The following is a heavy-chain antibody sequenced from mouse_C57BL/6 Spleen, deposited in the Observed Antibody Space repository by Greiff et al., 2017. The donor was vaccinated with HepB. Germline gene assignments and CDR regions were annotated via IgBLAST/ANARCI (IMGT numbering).Heavy chain of an antibody. CDR3: ARCGYGAYYFDY. CDR1: GYAFSSSW. J-gene: IGHJ2*01. Sequence: VQLQQSGPELVKPGASVKISCKASGYAFSSSWMNWVKQRPGKGLEWIGRIYPGDGDTNYNGKFKGKATLTADKSSSTAYMQLSSLTSEDSAVYFWARCGYGAYYFDYWGQGTTLTVSS. V-gene: IGHV1-82*01. D-gene: IGHD1-1*01. CDR2: IYPGDGDT.